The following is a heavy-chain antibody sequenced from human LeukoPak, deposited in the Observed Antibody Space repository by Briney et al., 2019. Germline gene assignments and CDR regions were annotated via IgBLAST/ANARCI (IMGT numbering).Heavy chain of an antibody. CDR3: AEEAVARFGYMDV. CDR1: GSSFITYW. CDR2: IFPPDSET. D-gene: IGHD6-19*01. J-gene: IGHJ6*03. Sequence: GASLKISYKTSGSSFITYWIGWVRPLPGKGQEWMGVIFPPDSETKYNPSFQGQVTISADKSIKTVYLELNSLKASDAAIYYCAEEAVARFGYMDVWGNGTKVSVFS. V-gene: IGHV5-51*01.